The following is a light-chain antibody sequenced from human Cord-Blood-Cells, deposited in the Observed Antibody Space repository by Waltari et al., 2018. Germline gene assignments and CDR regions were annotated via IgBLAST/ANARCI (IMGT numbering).Light chain of an antibody. V-gene: IGKV1-33*01. CDR2: DAS. Sequence: DIHITQSPSSLSESVGDRIPITCQASQDISNYLNWYQPKPGKAPNLLIYDASNLETVVPSRFSGSGAGTDFTFTISSLQPEDIATYYCRQYDNLPTLGQGTKLEIK. J-gene: IGKJ2*01. CDR3: RQYDNLPT. CDR1: QDISNY.